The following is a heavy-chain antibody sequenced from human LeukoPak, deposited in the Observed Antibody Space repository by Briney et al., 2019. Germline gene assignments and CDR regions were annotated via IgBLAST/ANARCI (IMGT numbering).Heavy chain of an antibody. CDR1: GFTFSSYW. J-gene: IGHJ4*02. Sequence: GGSLRLSCAASGFTFSSYWMSWVRQAPGKGLEWVANIKQDGSEKYYVDSVKGRFTISRDNAKNSLYLQMNSLRAEDTAVYYCARGKESIRYFDWLPDYFDYWGQGTLVTVSS. V-gene: IGHV3-7*01. CDR2: IKQDGSEK. D-gene: IGHD3-9*01. CDR3: ARGKESIRYFDWLPDYFDY.